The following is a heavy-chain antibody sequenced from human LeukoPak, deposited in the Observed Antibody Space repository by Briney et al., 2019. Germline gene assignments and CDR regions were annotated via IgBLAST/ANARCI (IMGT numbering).Heavy chain of an antibody. CDR2: IFLDDSQI. J-gene: IGHJ4*02. CDR3: ATSTYSVAAHIDY. Sequence: GESLKISCKESDHTLNIYWIAWVRQMPGRGLEWMGIIFLDDSQIEYNPSFQGQITIPADKSVKTAYLQWDSLQTSDTALYYCATSTYSVAAHIDYWGQGTPVTVST. V-gene: IGHV5-51*01. CDR1: DHTLNIYW. D-gene: IGHD2-21*01.